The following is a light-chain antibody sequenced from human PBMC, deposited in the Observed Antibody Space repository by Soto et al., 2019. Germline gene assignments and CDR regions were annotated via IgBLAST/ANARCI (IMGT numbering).Light chain of an antibody. Sequence: QSVLTQPPSVSGAPGQRVTISCTGSSSNIGAGYDVHWYQQFPGTTPKFLIYGNTNRPSGVPDRFSASKSGNSASLDITGLQAEDGAEYFCQSYDSSLTVVFGGGTKVTVL. J-gene: IGLJ2*01. CDR3: QSYDSSLTVV. V-gene: IGLV1-40*01. CDR1: SSNIGAGYD. CDR2: GNT.